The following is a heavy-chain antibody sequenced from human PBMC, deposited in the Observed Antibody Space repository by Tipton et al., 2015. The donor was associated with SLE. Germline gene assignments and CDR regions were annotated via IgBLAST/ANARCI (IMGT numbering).Heavy chain of an antibody. CDR1: GFTFSDYG. Sequence: SGFTFSDYGIHWLRQSPGKGLEWVAVLSYDGSNTDYADSVKGRFTISRDSSKDTLYLQMNSLRPDDTAVYYCAREKYFYGMDVWGQGTTVIVSS. CDR2: LSYDGSNT. J-gene: IGHJ6*02. CDR3: AREKYFYGMDV. V-gene: IGHV3-30*03.